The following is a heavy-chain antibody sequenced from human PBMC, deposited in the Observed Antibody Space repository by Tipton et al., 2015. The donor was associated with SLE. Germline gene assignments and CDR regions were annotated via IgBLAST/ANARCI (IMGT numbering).Heavy chain of an antibody. V-gene: IGHV4-59*12. CDR3: ARILGRAFDI. J-gene: IGHJ3*02. Sequence: TLSLTCTVSGGSISSYYWSWIRQPPGKGLEWIGYIYYSGSTNYNPSLKSRVTISVDTSKNRFSLNLSSVTAADTAVYYCARILGRAFDIWGQGTVVTVSS. CDR2: IYYSGST. D-gene: IGHD1-26*01. CDR1: GGSISSYY.